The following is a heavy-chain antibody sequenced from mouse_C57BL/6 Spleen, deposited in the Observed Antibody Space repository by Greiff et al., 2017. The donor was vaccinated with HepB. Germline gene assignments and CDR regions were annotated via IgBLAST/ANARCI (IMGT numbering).Heavy chain of an antibody. CDR1: GYTFTSYG. CDR2: IYPRSGNT. J-gene: IGHJ4*01. V-gene: IGHV1-81*01. Sequence: QVQLKESGAELARPGASVKLSCKASGYTFTSYGISWVKQRTGQGLEWIGEIYPRSGNTYYNEKFKGKATLTADKSSSTAYMELRSLTSEDSAVYFCARAVVATGGAMDYWGQGTSVTVSS. CDR3: ARAVVATGGAMDY. D-gene: IGHD1-1*01.